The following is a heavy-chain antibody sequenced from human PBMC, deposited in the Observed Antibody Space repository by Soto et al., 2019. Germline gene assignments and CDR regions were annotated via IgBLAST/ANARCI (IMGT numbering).Heavy chain of an antibody. V-gene: IGHV4-61*08. D-gene: IGHD2-2*01. CDR3: VREGHLPGDVFDI. CDR1: GGSISSGGYY. Sequence: SETLSLTCTVSGGSISSGGYYWSWIRQPPGKGLEWIGYVSHSGSTTHNPSLKSRVTISLDTSQNQVSLQLRSVTAADTAGYYCVREGHLPGDVFDIRGRGTKV. J-gene: IGHJ3*02. CDR2: VSHSGST.